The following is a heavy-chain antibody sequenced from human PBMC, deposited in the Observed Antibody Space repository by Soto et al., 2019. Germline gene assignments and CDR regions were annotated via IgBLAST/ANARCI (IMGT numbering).Heavy chain of an antibody. J-gene: IGHJ4*02. CDR2: ITPFNGDT. Sequence: ASVKVSCKASGHTFSSNSIHWVRQAPGQGLEWMGWITPFNGDTSYAQKFRGRVTMTTDTSTSTVFMELRSLRFDDTAVYYCARVRVVVGATIDSWGQGTLVTVSS. V-gene: IGHV1-18*04. D-gene: IGHD2-15*01. CDR3: ARVRVVVGATIDS. CDR1: GHTFSSNS.